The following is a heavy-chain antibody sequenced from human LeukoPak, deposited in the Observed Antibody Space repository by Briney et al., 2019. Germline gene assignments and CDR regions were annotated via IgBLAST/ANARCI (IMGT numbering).Heavy chain of an antibody. CDR2: IDRSGVT. V-gene: IGHV3-53*01. D-gene: IGHD4-11*01. J-gene: IGHJ4*02. Sequence: GGSLRLSCAASGFTVHSNYMSWVRQAPGKGLEWVSVIDRSGVTHYADSVKGRFTISRDNSKNTLYLQMRSLRAEDTGVYYCANPPTVTSFHYWGQGTLVTVSS. CDR1: GFTVHSNY. CDR3: ANPPTVTSFHY.